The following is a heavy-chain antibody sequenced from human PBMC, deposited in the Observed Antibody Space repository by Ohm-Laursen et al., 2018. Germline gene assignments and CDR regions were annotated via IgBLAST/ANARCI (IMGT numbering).Heavy chain of an antibody. CDR1: GFTFSSYA. CDR2: ISTSGSGT. CDR3: AKEYYYDSSGYSL. J-gene: IGHJ4*02. D-gene: IGHD3-22*01. Sequence: GSLRLSCTASGFTFSSYAMSWVRQAPGKGLEWVSSISTSGSGTYYADSVKGRFTISRDNSKNTLYLQMNSLRAEDTAVYYCAKEYYYDSSGYSLWGQGTLVTVSS. V-gene: IGHV3-23*01.